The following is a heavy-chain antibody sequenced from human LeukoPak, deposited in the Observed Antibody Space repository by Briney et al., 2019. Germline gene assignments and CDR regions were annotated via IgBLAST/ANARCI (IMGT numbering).Heavy chain of an antibody. J-gene: IGHJ4*02. CDR2: IKQDGSEK. Sequence: PGGSLRLSCAASGFTFSSYWMSWVRQAPGKGLEWVANIKQDGSEKYYVDSVKGRFTISRDNAKNSLYLQMNSLRAEDTAVYYCAKVDYDSSGYYPYYFDYWGQGTLVTVSS. D-gene: IGHD3-22*01. CDR3: AKVDYDSSGYYPYYFDY. CDR1: GFTFSSYW. V-gene: IGHV3-7*01.